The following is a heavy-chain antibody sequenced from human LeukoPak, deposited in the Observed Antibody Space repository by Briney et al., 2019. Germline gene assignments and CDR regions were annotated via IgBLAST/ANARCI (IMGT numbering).Heavy chain of an antibody. CDR2: INPSGGNT. D-gene: IGHD3-16*01. CDR3: ARDRHWGIEDFSTY. CDR1: GYTFTTYK. Sequence: ASVKVSCKESGYTFTTYKLQCVRQAPGQGLEWMGIINPSGGNTNYAQKFQGRVTLTRDTSTSTVYMELSSLRSEDTAVYYCARDRHWGIEDFSTYSSQGTLVTVSS. J-gene: IGHJ4*02. V-gene: IGHV1-46*01.